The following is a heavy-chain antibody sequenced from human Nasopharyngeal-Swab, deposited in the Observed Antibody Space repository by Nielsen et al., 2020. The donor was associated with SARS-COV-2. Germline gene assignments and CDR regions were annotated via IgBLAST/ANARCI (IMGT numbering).Heavy chain of an antibody. CDR2: INHSGST. D-gene: IGHD1-1*01. CDR1: GGSFSGYY. CDR3: ARDKSTTGNYYYYYGMDV. Sequence: SETLSLTCAVYGGSFSGYYWSWIRQPPGKGLEWIGEINHSGSTYYNPSLKSRVTISVDTSKNQFSLKLSSVTAADTAVYYCARDKSTTGNYYYYYGMDVWGQGTTVTVSS. J-gene: IGHJ6*02. V-gene: IGHV4-34*09.